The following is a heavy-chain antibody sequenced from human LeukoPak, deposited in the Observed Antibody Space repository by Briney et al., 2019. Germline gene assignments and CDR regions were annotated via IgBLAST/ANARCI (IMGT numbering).Heavy chain of an antibody. J-gene: IGHJ3*02. CDR3: AREGSGSSGSKAFDI. V-gene: IGHV1-3*01. Sequence: ASVKVSCKVSGYTLTSYAMHWVRQAPGQRLEWMGWINAGNGNTKYSQKFQGRVTITRDTSASTAYMELSSLGSEDTAVYYCAREGSGSSGSKAFDIWGQGTMVTVSS. D-gene: IGHD3-22*01. CDR1: GYTLTSYA. CDR2: INAGNGNT.